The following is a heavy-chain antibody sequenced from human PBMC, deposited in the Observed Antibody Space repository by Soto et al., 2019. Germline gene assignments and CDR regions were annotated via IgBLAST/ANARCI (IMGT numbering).Heavy chain of an antibody. D-gene: IGHD1-7*01. Sequence: GASVKVSCKASGYTFTSYGISWVRQAPGQGLEWMGWISAYNGNTNYAQKLQGRVTMTTDTSTSTAYMELRSLRSDDTAVYYCAMGITGTTSVVQHRIYYGMDVWGQGTTVTVSS. J-gene: IGHJ6*02. CDR2: ISAYNGNT. CDR3: AMGITGTTSVVQHRIYYGMDV. V-gene: IGHV1-18*04. CDR1: GYTFTSYG.